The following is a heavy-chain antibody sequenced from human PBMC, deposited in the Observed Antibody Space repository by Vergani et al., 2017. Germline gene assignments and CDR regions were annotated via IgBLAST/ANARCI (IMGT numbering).Heavy chain of an antibody. CDR3: ARSSGYYSYYFDF. D-gene: IGHD3-22*01. Sequence: QGQLAQSGAEVKKPVSSVKVSCKASGGTFSSNSISWVRQAPGQGLEWMGRIIPIFGTTSYAQKFQGRVTILADESTSTAYMELSSLRSEDTAVYYCARSSGYYSYYFDFWGQGTLVTVSS. V-gene: IGHV1-69*13. CDR2: IIPIFGTT. CDR1: GGTFSSNS. J-gene: IGHJ4*02.